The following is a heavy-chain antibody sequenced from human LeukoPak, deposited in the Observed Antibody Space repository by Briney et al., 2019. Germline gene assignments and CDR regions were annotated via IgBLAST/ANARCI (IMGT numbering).Heavy chain of an antibody. J-gene: IGHJ4*02. D-gene: IGHD2/OR15-2a*01. Sequence: SETLSLTCTVSGASVSGDYWSWIRQPPGKGLEWIGYIYVSGNSNYNPSLKSRVSISLDTSKNQVSLTLTSVTAADTAVYYCARHPFSSPFDHWGQGTLVAVSS. CDR3: ARHPFSSPFDH. CDR2: IYVSGNS. CDR1: GASVSGDY. V-gene: IGHV4-59*08.